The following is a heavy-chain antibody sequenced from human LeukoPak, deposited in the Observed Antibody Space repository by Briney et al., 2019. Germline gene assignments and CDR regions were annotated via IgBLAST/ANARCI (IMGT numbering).Heavy chain of an antibody. CDR3: ARARSCTSCYPLPKFAYFDI. CDR2: INHSGST. J-gene: IGHJ3*02. D-gene: IGHD2-2*01. Sequence: SETLSLTCAVYGGSFSGYYWSWIRQPPGKGLEWIGEINHSGSTNYNPSLKSRVTISVDTTKNQFSLKLSSVTAADTAVYYCARARSCTSCYPLPKFAYFDIWGQGTMVTVSS. V-gene: IGHV4-34*01. CDR1: GGSFSGYY.